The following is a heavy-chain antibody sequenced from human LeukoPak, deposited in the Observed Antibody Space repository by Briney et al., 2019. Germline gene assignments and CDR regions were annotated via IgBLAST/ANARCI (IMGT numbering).Heavy chain of an antibody. V-gene: IGHV4-4*07. CDR3: AREITSTSRHFDY. J-gene: IGHJ4*02. CDR2: MYTSEST. D-gene: IGHD2-2*01. CDR1: GDSISRYY. Sequence: SETLSLTCTVSGDSISRYYWSWIRQPAGKGLGWIGRMYTSESTNYNPSLKNRITMSVDTSKNQFSLKLSSVTAADTAVYYCAREITSTSRHFDYWGQGTLVTVSS.